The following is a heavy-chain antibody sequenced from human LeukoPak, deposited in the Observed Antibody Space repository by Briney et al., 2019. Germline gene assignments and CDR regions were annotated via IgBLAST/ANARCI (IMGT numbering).Heavy chain of an antibody. D-gene: IGHD3-9*01. V-gene: IGHV3-15*01. CDR3: TTDLRYFDWLSMEDY. CDR2: IKSRTDGGTT. Sequence: GGSLRLSCAASGFTFNNAWMSWVRQAPGKGLEWVGRIKSRTDGGTTDYAAPVKGRFAISRDDSKNTLYLQMNSLKTEDTAVYYCTTDLRYFDWLSMEDYWGQGTLVTVSS. J-gene: IGHJ4*02. CDR1: GFTFNNAW.